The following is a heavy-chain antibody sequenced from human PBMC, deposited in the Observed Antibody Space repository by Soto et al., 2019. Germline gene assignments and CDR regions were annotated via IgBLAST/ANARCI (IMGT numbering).Heavy chain of an antibody. Sequence: EAQLLESGGGLVQPGGSLRLSCAASELAFSNYAMTWVRQAPGKGLEWVSVISASGYSAYYGGAVKGRFTTSRDNSKSTLYLQMTGLRREDTAVYYCAKGAGDRLSLGMDVWGQGTTVTDSS. V-gene: IGHV3-23*01. CDR1: ELAFSNYA. J-gene: IGHJ6*02. D-gene: IGHD1-26*01. CDR2: ISASGYSA. CDR3: AKGAGDRLSLGMDV.